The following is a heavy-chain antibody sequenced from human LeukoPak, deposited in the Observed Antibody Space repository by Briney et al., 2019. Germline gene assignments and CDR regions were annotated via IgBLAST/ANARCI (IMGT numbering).Heavy chain of an antibody. D-gene: IGHD3-22*01. Sequence: ASVKVSCKASGGTFSSYAISWVRQAPGQGLEWMGGIIPIFGTANYAQKFQGRVTITADESTSTAYMELSSLRSEDTAVYYCARVISYDSSGYYSHFDYWGQGTRVTVSS. J-gene: IGHJ4*02. V-gene: IGHV1-69*13. CDR2: IIPIFGTA. CDR1: GGTFSSYA. CDR3: ARVISYDSSGYYSHFDY.